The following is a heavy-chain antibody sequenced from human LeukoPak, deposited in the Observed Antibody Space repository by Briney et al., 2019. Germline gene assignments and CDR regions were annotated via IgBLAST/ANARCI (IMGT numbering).Heavy chain of an antibody. CDR1: GFTFSGSA. CDR2: IRSKANNYAT. V-gene: IGHV3-73*01. Sequence: GGSLRLSCAASGFTFSGSAMHWVRQASGKGLEWVGRIRSKANNYATAYAASVKGRFTISRDDSKNTAYLQMNSLTAGDAAVYYCAKAAVTTCSGAYCYPFAYWSQGTLVTVSS. CDR3: AKAAVTTCSGAYCYPFAY. J-gene: IGHJ4*02. D-gene: IGHD2-15*01.